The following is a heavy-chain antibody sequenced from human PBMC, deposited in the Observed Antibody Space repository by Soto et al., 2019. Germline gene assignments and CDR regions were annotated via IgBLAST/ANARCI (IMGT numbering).Heavy chain of an antibody. J-gene: IGHJ4*02. CDR3: AKGMYCSVGLPDFDY. CDR2: ISWNSGSI. V-gene: IGHV3-9*01. CDR1: GFTFDDYA. Sequence: EVQLVESGGGLVQPGRSLRLSCAASGFTFDDYAMHWVRQAPGKGLEWVSGISWNSGSIGYADSVKGRFTISRDNAKNSLYLQMNSLRAEDTALYYCAKGMYCSVGLPDFDYWGQGTLVTVSS. D-gene: IGHD6-25*01.